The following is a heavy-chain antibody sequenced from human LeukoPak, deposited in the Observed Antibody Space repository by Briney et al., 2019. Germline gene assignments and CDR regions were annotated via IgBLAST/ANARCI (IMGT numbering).Heavy chain of an antibody. Sequence: PSETLSLTCTVSGGSISSYYWSWIRQPPGKGLEWIGYIYYSGSTNYNPSLKSRVTISVDTSKNQFSLKLSSVTAADTAVYYCARDGGYSYGYHYYYYMDVWGKGTTVTVSS. V-gene: IGHV4-59*01. CDR1: GGSISSYY. D-gene: IGHD5-18*01. CDR2: IYYSGST. J-gene: IGHJ6*03. CDR3: ARDGGYSYGYHYYYYMDV.